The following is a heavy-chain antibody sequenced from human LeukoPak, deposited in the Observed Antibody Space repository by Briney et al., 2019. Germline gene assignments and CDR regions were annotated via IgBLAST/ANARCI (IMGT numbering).Heavy chain of an antibody. D-gene: IGHD3-10*01. CDR2: INAYNGDT. CDR1: GYTFTSYG. V-gene: IGHV1-18*01. J-gene: IGHJ4*02. Sequence: ASVKVSCKASGYTFTSYGISWVRQAPGQGLEWMAWINAYNGDTNYAQKLQGRVTLTTDTSTSTAYMELRSLRSDDTAVYYCARDGSGVWFDYWGQGTLVTVSS. CDR3: ARDGSGVWFDY.